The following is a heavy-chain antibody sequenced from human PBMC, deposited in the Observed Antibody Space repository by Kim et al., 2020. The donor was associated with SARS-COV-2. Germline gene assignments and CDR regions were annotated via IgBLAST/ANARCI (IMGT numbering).Heavy chain of an antibody. CDR3: ARGGIDIVVVPAAMPPDY. J-gene: IGHJ4*02. V-gene: IGHV4-34*01. D-gene: IGHD2-2*01. Sequence: KSRVTISVDTSKNQFSLKLSSVTAADTAVYYCARGGIDIVVVPAAMPPDYWGQGTLVTVSS.